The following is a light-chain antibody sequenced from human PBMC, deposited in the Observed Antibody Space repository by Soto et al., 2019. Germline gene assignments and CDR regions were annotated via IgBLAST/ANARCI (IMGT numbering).Light chain of an antibody. CDR1: QSLSSSY. CDR3: QQHGSSLPYT. Sequence: DIGLTQSPGTLSLSPGERATLSCRASQSLSSSYLAWYQQKPGQAPRLLISGASSRATGIPDRFNGSGSGTDFTLTISRLEPEDFAVYYCQQHGSSLPYTFGQGTKLEIK. V-gene: IGKV3-20*01. CDR2: GAS. J-gene: IGKJ2*01.